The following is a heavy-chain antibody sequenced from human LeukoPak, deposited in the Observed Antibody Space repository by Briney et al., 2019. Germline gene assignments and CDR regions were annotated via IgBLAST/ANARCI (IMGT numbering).Heavy chain of an antibody. CDR2: MYYSGST. CDR1: GDSISSSSSY. CDR3: ARGNSSGYHYRDYFDY. D-gene: IGHD3-22*01. J-gene: IGHJ4*02. V-gene: IGHV4-39*07. Sequence: SETLSLTCTVSGDSISSSSSYWGWIRQPPWKGLEWIGTMYYSGSTNYNPSLKSRVTISGDTSKNQFSLKLSSVTAADTAVYYCARGNSSGYHYRDYFDYWGQGTLVTVSS.